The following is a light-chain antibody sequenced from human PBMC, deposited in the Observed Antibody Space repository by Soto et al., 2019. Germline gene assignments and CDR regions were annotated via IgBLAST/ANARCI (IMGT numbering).Light chain of an antibody. CDR3: QQSYRTPYT. CDR2: DAS. Sequence: DIQMTQSPSSLSASVGDRVTITCRASQGISTYLVWYQQRQGRAPKLLNYDASSLLSGFESRFSDSGSGTDFTLTSSSLQPEECATYYCQQSYRTPYTFGQGT. CDR1: QGISTY. J-gene: IGKJ2*01. V-gene: IGKV1-39*01.